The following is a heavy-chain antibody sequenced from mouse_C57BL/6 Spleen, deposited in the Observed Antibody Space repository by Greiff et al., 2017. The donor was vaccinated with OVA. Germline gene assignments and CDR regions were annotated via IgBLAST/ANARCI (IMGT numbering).Heavy chain of an antibody. CDR3: ARSYGSSYFDY. J-gene: IGHJ2*01. CDR1: GFTFTDYY. Sequence: EVMLVESGGGLVQPGGSLSLSCAASGFTFTDYYMSWVRQPPGKALEWLGFIRNKANGYTTEYSASVKGRFTISRDNSQSILYLQMNALRAEDSATYYCARSYGSSYFDYWGQGTTLTVSS. V-gene: IGHV7-3*01. D-gene: IGHD1-1*01. CDR2: IRNKANGYTT.